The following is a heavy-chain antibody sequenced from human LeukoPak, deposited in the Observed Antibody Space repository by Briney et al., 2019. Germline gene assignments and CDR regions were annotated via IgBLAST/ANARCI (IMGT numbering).Heavy chain of an antibody. J-gene: IGHJ5*02. Sequence: PGGSLRLSCAAPGFDASANSMNWVRQAPGKGLEWVSVVYSGGATHYADSIKGRFTISRGKSKNTLYLQMHSLRPEDTAVYYCARVRLNWFEHWGQGTPVTVAS. CDR1: GFDASANS. V-gene: IGHV3-66*02. CDR2: VYSGGAT. CDR3: ARVRLNWFEH.